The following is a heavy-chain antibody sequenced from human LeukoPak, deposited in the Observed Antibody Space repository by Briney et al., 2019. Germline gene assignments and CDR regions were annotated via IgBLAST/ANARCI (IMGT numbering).Heavy chain of an antibody. V-gene: IGHV1-69*05. J-gene: IGHJ6*03. CDR2: IVPIFGTA. D-gene: IGHD6-19*01. Sequence: ASVKVSCKASGGTFSSYALSWVRQAPGQGLEWMGRIVPIFGTANYAQKFQGRVTITTDESTSTAYMELSSLRSEDTAVYYCAYEQWLDGYYYYYMDVWGKGTTVTVSS. CDR1: GGTFSSYA. CDR3: AYEQWLDGYYYYYMDV.